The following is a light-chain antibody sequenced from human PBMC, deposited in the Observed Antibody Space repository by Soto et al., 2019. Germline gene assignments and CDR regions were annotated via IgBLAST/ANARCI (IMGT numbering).Light chain of an antibody. CDR1: SSDVGGSNF. V-gene: IGLV2-14*03. Sequence: QSALTQPASVSDSPGQSITISCTGASSDVGGSNFVSWYQQHPGKPPKLIIYDVANRPSGVSNRFSGSKSGSTASLIISRLQNEDEADYYCVSYTSSTTYVFGTGTKVT. J-gene: IGLJ1*01. CDR3: VSYTSSTTYV. CDR2: DVA.